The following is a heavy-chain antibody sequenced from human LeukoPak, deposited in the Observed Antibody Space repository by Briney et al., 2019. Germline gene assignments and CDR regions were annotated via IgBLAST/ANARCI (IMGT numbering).Heavy chain of an antibody. CDR1: ADSITSGY. Sequence: SETLSLTCNITADSITSGYWSWIRQSPGKGLEWIGYIYGIENPDYNPSLKSRVTLSLDTSKNQLSLKLTAVSAADTAVYYCAGRGQRYFRDWGQGTLVTVSS. J-gene: IGHJ1*01. CDR3: AGRGQRYFRD. V-gene: IGHV4-59*08. CDR2: IYGIENP.